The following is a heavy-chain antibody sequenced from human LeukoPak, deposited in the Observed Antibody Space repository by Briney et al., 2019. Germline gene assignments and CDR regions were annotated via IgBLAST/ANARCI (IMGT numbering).Heavy chain of an antibody. V-gene: IGHV1-2*02. D-gene: IGHD3-9*01. J-gene: IGHJ5*02. Sequence: ASVKVSCKASGYTFTGYYMHWVRQAPGQGLEWMGWINPNGGGTNYAQKFQGRVTMTRDTSISTAYMELSRLRSDDTAVYYCARELYYDILTGYSNWFDPWGQGTLVTVSS. CDR1: GYTFTGYY. CDR3: ARELYYDILTGYSNWFDP. CDR2: INPNGGGT.